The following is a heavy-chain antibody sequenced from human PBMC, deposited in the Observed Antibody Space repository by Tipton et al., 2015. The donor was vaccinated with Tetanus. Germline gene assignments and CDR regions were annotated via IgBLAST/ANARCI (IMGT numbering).Heavy chain of an antibody. CDR2: IYPGGSDT. V-gene: IGHV5-51*01. Sequence: QLVQSGAEMRKSGESLKISCKTSGYFFDTHWIAWVRQMPGKGLEWMGIIYPGGSDTRYSPSFQGQVTMSVDRSTATAYLQWGSLKASDLAVYYCARHFGEMLYAPFRFDPWGQGTLVTVSS. CDR1: GYFFDTHW. J-gene: IGHJ5*02. D-gene: IGHD3-3*01. CDR3: ARHFGEMLYAPFRFDP.